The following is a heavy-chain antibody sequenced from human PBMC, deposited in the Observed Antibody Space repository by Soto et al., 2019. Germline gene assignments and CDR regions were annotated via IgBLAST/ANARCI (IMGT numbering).Heavy chain of an antibody. Sequence: EVQLLESGGGLAQPGGSLRLSCIASGFTISTYAMGWVRQAPGKGLEWVAVTSYSGESTFYLDSVKGRFTISRDTSKNTVYLQRNSLRAEETAVYYCVKDRVRGSGTHYTVLSGGMDVWGQGTTVTVS. CDR3: VKDRVRGSGTHYTVLSGGMDV. CDR1: GFTISTYA. CDR2: TSYSGEST. D-gene: IGHD3-10*01. V-gene: IGHV3-23*01. J-gene: IGHJ6*02.